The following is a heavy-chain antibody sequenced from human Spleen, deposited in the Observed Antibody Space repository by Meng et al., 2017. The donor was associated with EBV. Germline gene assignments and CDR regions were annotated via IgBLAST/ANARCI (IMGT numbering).Heavy chain of an antibody. CDR1: GGSVTSGGYS. CDR3: ARVHWDNSGYPDY. V-gene: IGHV4-30-2*01. J-gene: IGHJ4*02. Sequence: QLLLEEAGSGLVPPSTTLSPPSAAAGGSVTSGGYSWSWIRQPPRKGLEWIGFNYHSGSTYYNSSLQSRVTISIATSKKQFSLKLTSVTAADTAVYYCARVHWDNSGYPDYWGQGTLVTVSS. D-gene: IGHD3-22*01. CDR2: NYHSGST.